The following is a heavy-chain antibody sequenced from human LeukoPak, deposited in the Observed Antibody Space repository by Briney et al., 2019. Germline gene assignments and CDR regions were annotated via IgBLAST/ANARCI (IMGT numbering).Heavy chain of an antibody. CDR3: VPLDSGHRIVRGAKKREYYYMDV. Sequence: PGGSLRLSCAASGFTFSDHYMSWIRQAPGKGLEWVSYISHTGTTMYYADSVKGRFTLSRDNAKNSLYLQMNSLRAEDTAVYYCVPLDSGHRIVRGAKKREYYYMDVWGKGTTVTISS. CDR1: GFTFSDHY. D-gene: IGHD3-10*02. J-gene: IGHJ6*03. CDR2: ISHTGTTM. V-gene: IGHV3-11*04.